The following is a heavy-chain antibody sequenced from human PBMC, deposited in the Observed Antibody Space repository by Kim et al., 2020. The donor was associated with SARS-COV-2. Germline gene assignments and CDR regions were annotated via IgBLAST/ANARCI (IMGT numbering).Heavy chain of an antibody. V-gene: IGHV4-31*03. CDR1: GASIRTTGYY. D-gene: IGHD2-2*01. J-gene: IGHJ4*02. CDR2: IYYSGST. Sequence: SETLSLTCTVSGASIRTTGYYCSWIRQHPGKGLEWIGYIYYSGSTYYNPALKSRVIISVDTSQNQFSLNHNSVTGADTAVFYCARVFEAGPRPRYYIDHWGQGTLVTVSA. CDR3: ARVFEAGPRPRYYIDH.